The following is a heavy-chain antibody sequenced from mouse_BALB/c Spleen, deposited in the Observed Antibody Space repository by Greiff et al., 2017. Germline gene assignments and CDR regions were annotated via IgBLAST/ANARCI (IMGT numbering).Heavy chain of an antibody. CDR2: ISYSGST. D-gene: IGHD1-1*01. Sequence: EVKLMESGPGLVKPSQSLSLTCTVTGYSITSDYAWNWIRQFPGNKLEWMGYISYSGSTSYNPSLKSRISITRDTSKNQFFLQLNSVTTEDTATYYCARSLLLRYSYYAMDYWGQGTSVTVSS. CDR1: GYSITSDYA. V-gene: IGHV3-2*02. CDR3: ARSLLLRYSYYAMDY. J-gene: IGHJ4*01.